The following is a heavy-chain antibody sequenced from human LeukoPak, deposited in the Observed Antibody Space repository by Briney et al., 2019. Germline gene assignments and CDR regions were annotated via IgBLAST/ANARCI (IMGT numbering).Heavy chain of an antibody. J-gene: IGHJ3*02. CDR2: IRSIAYGGST. CDR1: GFTFGDYA. D-gene: IGHD2-15*01. V-gene: IGHV3-49*04. CDR3: ASPTKDIGVVPI. Sequence: SLRLSCTSSGFTFGDYALSWVRQAPGKGLEWVGFIRSIAYGGSTEYAASVRGRFTISRDDSKSIAYLHMNYLKTEDTAVYYCASPTKDIGVVPIWGQGTMVTVSS.